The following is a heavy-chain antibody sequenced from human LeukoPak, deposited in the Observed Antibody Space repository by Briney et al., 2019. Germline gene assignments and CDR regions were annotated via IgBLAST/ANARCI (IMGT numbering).Heavy chain of an antibody. CDR3: ARCGYYDFWSGYNPATFDY. CDR2: IYYSGST. V-gene: IGHV4-39*01. D-gene: IGHD3-3*01. Sequence: SETLSLTRTVSSGSISSSGYYWGWIRQPPGKGLEWIGSIYYSGSTYYKPSLKSRVTISVDTSKNQFSLKLSSVTAADTAVYYCARCGYYDFWSGYNPATFDYWGQGTLVTVSS. CDR1: SGSISSSGYY. J-gene: IGHJ4*02.